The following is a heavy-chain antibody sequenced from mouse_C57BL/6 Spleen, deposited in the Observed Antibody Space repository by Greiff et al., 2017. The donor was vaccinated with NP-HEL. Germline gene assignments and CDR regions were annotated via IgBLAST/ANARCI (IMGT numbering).Heavy chain of an antibody. Sequence: EVQLQQSGAELVRPGASVKLSCTASGFNIKDDYMPWVKQRPEQGLEWIGWIDPENGDTEYASKFQGKATITADTSSNTAYLQLSSLTSEDIAVYDCTTFDYYGSSFDYWGQGTTLTVSS. CDR1: GFNIKDDY. J-gene: IGHJ2*01. V-gene: IGHV14-4*01. CDR2: IDPENGDT. D-gene: IGHD1-1*01. CDR3: TTFDYYGSSFDY.